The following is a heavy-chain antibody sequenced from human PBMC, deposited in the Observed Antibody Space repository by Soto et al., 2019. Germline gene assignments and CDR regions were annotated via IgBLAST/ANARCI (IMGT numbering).Heavy chain of an antibody. V-gene: IGHV1-69*12. Sequence: QVQLVQSGAEVKRPGSSVRVSCKASGGTFKTYAITWVRQAPGRGLEWMGGIIPLFGSANYSQNFQGRVTITADESTNTAYMELTSLRSEDTAVYYCARETGTLYVYYYGMDVWGQGTTVTVSS. CDR1: GGTFKTYA. CDR2: IIPLFGSA. J-gene: IGHJ6*02. CDR3: ARETGTLYVYYYGMDV. D-gene: IGHD1-1*01.